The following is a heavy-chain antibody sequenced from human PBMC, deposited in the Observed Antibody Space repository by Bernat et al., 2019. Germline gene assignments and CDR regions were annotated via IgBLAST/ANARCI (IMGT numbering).Heavy chain of an antibody. CDR1: GGSISSYY. V-gene: IGHV4-59*01. CDR3: ARAEKRDYYDSSGFGIGAFDI. D-gene: IGHD3-22*01. Sequence: QEQLQESGPGLVKPSETLSLTCTVSGGSISSYYWSWIRQPPGKGLEWIGYIYYSGSTNYNPSLKSRVTISVDTSKNQFSLKLSSVTAADTAVYYCARAEKRDYYDSSGFGIGAFDIWGQGTMVTVSS. J-gene: IGHJ3*02. CDR2: IYYSGST.